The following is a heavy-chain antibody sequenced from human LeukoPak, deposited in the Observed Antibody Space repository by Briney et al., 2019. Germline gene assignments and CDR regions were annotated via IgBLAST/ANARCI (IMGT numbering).Heavy chain of an antibody. CDR3: ARGHLYSSSWYTNWFDP. Sequence: GASVKVSCKASGGTFSSYAISWVRQAPGQGLEWMGGIIPIFGTANYAQKFQGRVTITTDEFTSTAYMELSSLGSEDTAVYYCARGHLYSSSWYTNWFDPWGQGTLVTVSS. V-gene: IGHV1-69*05. D-gene: IGHD6-13*01. CDR1: GGTFSSYA. J-gene: IGHJ5*02. CDR2: IIPIFGTA.